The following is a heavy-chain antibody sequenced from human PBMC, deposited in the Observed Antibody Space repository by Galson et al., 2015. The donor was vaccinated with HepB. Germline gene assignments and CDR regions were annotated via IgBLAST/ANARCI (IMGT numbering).Heavy chain of an antibody. J-gene: IGHJ6*02. CDR3: AGHYYYTMDV. CDR2: IKEDGSEK. CDR1: EFILSMYW. Sequence: SLRLSCAASEFILSMYWMNWVRQAPGKGLEWVANIKEDGSEKNYVDSVKGRFTISRDNAKNTLYLQMNSLRDEDTAVYYCAGHYYYTMDVWGQGTTVTVSS. V-gene: IGHV3-7*02.